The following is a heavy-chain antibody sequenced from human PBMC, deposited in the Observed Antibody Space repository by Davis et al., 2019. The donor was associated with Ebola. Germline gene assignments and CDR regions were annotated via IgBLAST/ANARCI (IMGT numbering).Heavy chain of an antibody. CDR2: ISSDGSST. CDR1: GFTFSNYA. V-gene: IGHV3-74*01. J-gene: IGHJ3*02. D-gene: IGHD5-24*01. Sequence: GESLKISCAASGFTFSNYAMNWVRQAPGKGLEWVSRISSDGSSTSYADSVKGRFTISRDNAKNTLYLQKNSLRVEDTAVYYCAREMATTNDAFDIWGQGTMVSVSS. CDR3: AREMATTNDAFDI.